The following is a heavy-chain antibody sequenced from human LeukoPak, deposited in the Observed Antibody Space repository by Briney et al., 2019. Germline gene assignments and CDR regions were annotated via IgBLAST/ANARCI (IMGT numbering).Heavy chain of an antibody. V-gene: IGHV1-24*01. D-gene: IGHD6-13*01. CDR2: FDPEDGET. CDR1: GYTLTELS. J-gene: IGHJ4*02. Sequence: ASVKVSCKVSGYTLTELSMHWVRQAPGKGLEWMGGFDPEDGETIYAQKFQGRVTMTEDTSTDTAYMELSSLRSEDTAVYYCATAVIAARWWQLVPTLAYWGQGTLVTVSS. CDR3: ATAVIAARWWQLVPTLAY.